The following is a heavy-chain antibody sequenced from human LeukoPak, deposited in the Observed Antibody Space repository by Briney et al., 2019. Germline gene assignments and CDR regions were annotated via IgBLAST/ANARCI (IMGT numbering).Heavy chain of an antibody. CDR2: ISSNGGST. CDR1: GFTFSSYA. J-gene: IGHJ4*02. Sequence: GGSLRLSCSASGFTFSSYAMEWVRQVPGKGLEYVSGISSNGGSTYYADSVKGRFTISRDNSKKTLYLQMSSLRAEDTAVYYCVKDPMTTMTSHFDYWGQGTLVTVSS. CDR3: VKDPMTTMTSHFDY. D-gene: IGHD4-17*01. V-gene: IGHV3-64D*06.